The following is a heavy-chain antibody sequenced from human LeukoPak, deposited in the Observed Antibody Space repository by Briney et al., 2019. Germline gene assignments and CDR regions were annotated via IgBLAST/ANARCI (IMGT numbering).Heavy chain of an antibody. D-gene: IGHD6-6*01. Sequence: ASVKVSCTASGYTFTGYYMHWVRQAPGQGLEWMGWINPNSGGTNYAQKFQGRVTMTRDTSISTAYMELSRLRSDDTAVYYCARDGKGYSSSSGWFDPWGQGTLVTVSS. CDR3: ARDGKGYSSSSGWFDP. CDR1: GYTFTGYY. V-gene: IGHV1-2*02. J-gene: IGHJ5*02. CDR2: INPNSGGT.